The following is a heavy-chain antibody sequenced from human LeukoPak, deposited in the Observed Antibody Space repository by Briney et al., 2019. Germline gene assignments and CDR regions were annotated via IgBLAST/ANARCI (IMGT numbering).Heavy chain of an antibody. CDR3: ARTLVVINDAFDI. J-gene: IGHJ3*02. Sequence: EASVKVSCKTSGYTFTGYYIHWVRQAPGQGLEWMGWINPNSGDTNYAQKFQGRVSMTGDTSISTAYMELSRLRSGDTAVYYCARTLVVINDAFDIWGQGTMVTVSS. V-gene: IGHV1-2*02. CDR2: INPNSGDT. D-gene: IGHD3-22*01. CDR1: GYTFTGYY.